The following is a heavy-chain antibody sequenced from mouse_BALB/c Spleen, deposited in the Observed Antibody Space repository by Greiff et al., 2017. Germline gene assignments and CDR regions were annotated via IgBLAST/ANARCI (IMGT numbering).Heavy chain of an antibody. CDR3: AREGYDDAMDY. V-gene: IGHV1S135*01. D-gene: IGHD2-2*01. CDR2: IDPYNGGT. J-gene: IGHJ4*01. CDR1: GYSFTGYN. Sequence: VQLQQSGPELGKPGASVKISCKASGYSFTGYNMYWVKQSHRKSLEWIGYIDPYNGGTSYNQKSKGKATLTVDKSSSTAYMHLNSLTSEDSAIYYCAREGYDDAMDYGGEGTSVTVSS.